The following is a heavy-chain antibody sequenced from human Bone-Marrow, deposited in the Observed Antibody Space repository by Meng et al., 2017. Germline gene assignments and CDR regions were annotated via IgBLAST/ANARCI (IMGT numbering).Heavy chain of an antibody. CDR1: GYTFTSYG. CDR3: ARDKDGYDFWSGSEDWFDP. CDR2: ISAYNGNT. V-gene: IGHV1-18*01. J-gene: IGHJ5*02. D-gene: IGHD3-3*01. Sequence: ASVKVSCKASGYTFTSYGISWVRQAPGQGLEWMGWISAYNGNTNYAQKLQGRVTMTTDTSTSTAYMELRSLRSDDTAVYYCARDKDGYDFWSGSEDWFDPWGQGTLVTGSS.